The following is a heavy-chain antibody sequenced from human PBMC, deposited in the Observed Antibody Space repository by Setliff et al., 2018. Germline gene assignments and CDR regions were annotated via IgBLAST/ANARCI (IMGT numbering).Heavy chain of an antibody. CDR2: INSDGSST. V-gene: IGHV3-74*01. Sequence: GGSLRLSCAASGFTFSSYWMHWVRQAPGKGLVWVSRINSDGSSTSYADSVKGRFTISRDNAKNTLYLQMNSLRAEDTAVYYCARDYVLRYFDQPHTLWSYYYYGMDVWGQGTTVTVSS. CDR3: ARDYVLRYFDQPHTLWSYYYYGMDV. J-gene: IGHJ6*02. CDR1: GFTFSSYW. D-gene: IGHD3-9*01.